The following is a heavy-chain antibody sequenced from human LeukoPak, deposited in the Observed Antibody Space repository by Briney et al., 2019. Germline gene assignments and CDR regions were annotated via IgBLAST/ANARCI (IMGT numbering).Heavy chain of an antibody. CDR3: ASNRAVYGSGSYYPIKYGMDV. Sequence: SETLSLTCTVSGGSVSSGSYYWSWIRQPPGKGLEWLGYIYYSGSTNYNPSLKSRVTISLDTSKNQFSLKLSSVTAADTAVYSCASNRAVYGSGSYYPIKYGMDVWGKGTTVTVSS. CDR2: IYYSGST. V-gene: IGHV4-61*01. CDR1: GGSVSSGSYY. J-gene: IGHJ6*04. D-gene: IGHD3-10*01.